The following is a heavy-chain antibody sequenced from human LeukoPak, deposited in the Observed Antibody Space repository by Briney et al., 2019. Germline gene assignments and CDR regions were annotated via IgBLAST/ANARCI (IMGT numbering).Heavy chain of an antibody. CDR1: GGTFSSNA. CDR2: IIPIFGTA. Sequence: SVKVSCKASGGTFSSNAISWVRQAPGQGLEWMGGIIPIFGTANYAQKFQGRVTITTDESTSTAYMELSSLRSEDTAVYYCARARAGVNIKYCSSTSCYRGFDYWGQGTLVTVSS. J-gene: IGHJ4*02. D-gene: IGHD2-2*01. V-gene: IGHV1-69*05. CDR3: ARARAGVNIKYCSSTSCYRGFDY.